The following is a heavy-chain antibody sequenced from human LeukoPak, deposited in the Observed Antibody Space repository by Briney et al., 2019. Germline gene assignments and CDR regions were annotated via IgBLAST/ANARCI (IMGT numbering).Heavy chain of an antibody. D-gene: IGHD3-10*01. J-gene: IGHJ5*02. CDR2: INHSGST. CDR1: GGSFSGDY. Sequence: PSETLSLTCAVYGGSFSGDYWSWLRQPPGKGLEWVGEINHSGSTNYNPSLKSRVSISLDSSKNQFSLKLSSVTAADTAVYYCARAAPPTMVRGVIAHNWFDPWGQGTLVTVSS. V-gene: IGHV4-34*01. CDR3: ARAAPPTMVRGVIAHNWFDP.